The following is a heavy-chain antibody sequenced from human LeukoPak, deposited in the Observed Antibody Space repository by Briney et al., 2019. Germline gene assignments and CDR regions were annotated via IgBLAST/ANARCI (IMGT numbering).Heavy chain of an antibody. CDR1: GFTFSNYG. V-gene: IGHV3-30*18. CDR2: ISYDGSDK. J-gene: IGHJ5*02. Sequence: PGGSLRLSCSASGFTFSNYGMHWVRQAPGKGLKWVAVISYDGSDKYYADSVKGRFTISRDNSKNTLYLQMNSLRAEDTAVYYCAKDRCGGDCYSLDPWGQGTLVTVSS. D-gene: IGHD2-21*02. CDR3: AKDRCGGDCYSLDP.